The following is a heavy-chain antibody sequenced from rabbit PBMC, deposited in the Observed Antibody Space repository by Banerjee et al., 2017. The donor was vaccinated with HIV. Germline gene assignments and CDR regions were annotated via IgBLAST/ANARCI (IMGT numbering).Heavy chain of an antibody. V-gene: IGHV1S40*01. CDR3: ARDNYRYYGMDL. CDR1: GFSFSSSYY. J-gene: IGHJ6*01. CDR2: IYAGSSGST. Sequence: QSLEESGGDLVKPGASLTLTCTASGFSFSSSYYMCWVRQAPGKGLEWIACIYAGSSGSTYYANWAKGRFTISKTSSTTVDLKMTSLTIADTATYFCARDNYRYYGMDLWGPGTLVTVS. D-gene: IGHD1-1*01.